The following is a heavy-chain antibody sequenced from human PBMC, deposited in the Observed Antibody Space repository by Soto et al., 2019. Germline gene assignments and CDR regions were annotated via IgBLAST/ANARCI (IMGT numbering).Heavy chain of an antibody. CDR3: ASGLVEYSSSWYDY. V-gene: IGHV3-74*01. CDR2: INSDGSST. J-gene: IGHJ4*02. D-gene: IGHD6-13*01. CDR1: GFTFSNSW. Sequence: EVQLVESGGGLVQPGESLRLSCAASGFTFSNSWMHWVRQAPGKELVWVSRINSDGSSTSYANSVKGRFTISRDNAKNTMYLQMNSLRAEDTAVYYCASGLVEYSSSWYDYWGQGTLVTVSS.